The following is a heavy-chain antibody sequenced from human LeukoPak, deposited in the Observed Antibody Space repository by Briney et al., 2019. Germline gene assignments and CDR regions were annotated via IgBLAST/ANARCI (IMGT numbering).Heavy chain of an antibody. CDR3: ARHGYSGSYYDY. CDR2: LYYSGRT. J-gene: IGHJ4*02. V-gene: IGHV4-39*01. CDR1: GVSISSSNYY. D-gene: IGHD1-26*01. Sequence: SETLSPTCTVSGVSISSSNYYWGWIRQPPGEGLEWIGSLYYSGRTYYNPSLKSRVTISVDTSKNQFSLKLTSVTAADTAVYYCARHGYSGSYYDYWGQGTLVTVSS.